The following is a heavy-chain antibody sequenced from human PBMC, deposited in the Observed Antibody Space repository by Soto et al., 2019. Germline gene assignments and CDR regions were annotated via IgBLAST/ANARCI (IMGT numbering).Heavy chain of an antibody. D-gene: IGHD2-15*01. V-gene: IGHV5-51*01. J-gene: IGHJ3*02. CDR3: ARRSDIVVVVAATPDDAFDI. CDR2: IYPGDSDT. Sequence: GESLKISCKGSGYSFTSYWIGWVRQMPGKGLEWMGIIYPGDSDTRYSPSFQGQVTISADKSISTAYLQWSGLKASDTAMYYCARRSDIVVVVAATPDDAFDIWGQGTMVTVSS. CDR1: GYSFTSYW.